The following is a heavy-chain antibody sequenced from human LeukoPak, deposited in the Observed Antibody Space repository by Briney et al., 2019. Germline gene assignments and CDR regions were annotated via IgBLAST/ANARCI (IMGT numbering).Heavy chain of an antibody. CDR1: GGSFSGYY. D-gene: IGHD6-13*01. CDR3: AREGIAAAGMDTNFDY. Sequence: SETLSLTCAVYGGSFSGYYWSWIRQPPGKGLEWIGEINHSGSTNYNPSLKSRVTISVDTSKNQFSLKLSPVTAADTAVYYCAREGIAAAGMDTNFDYWGQGTLVAVSS. J-gene: IGHJ4*02. CDR2: INHSGST. V-gene: IGHV4-34*01.